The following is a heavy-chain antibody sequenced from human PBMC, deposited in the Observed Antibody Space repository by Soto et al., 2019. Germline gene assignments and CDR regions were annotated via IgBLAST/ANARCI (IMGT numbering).Heavy chain of an antibody. CDR3: ARGGSMTVAVKIAFDI. CDR1: GYIFTGHY. CDR2: ISPNNGDT. D-gene: IGHD3-22*01. V-gene: IGHV1-2*02. J-gene: IGHJ3*02. Sequence: ASVKVSCKTSGYIFTGHYLHWLRQAPGQGLEWMGWISPNNGDTDYAQKFQGRVTMTRETSMNTAYMDLSGLTFDDTAVYYCARGGSMTVAVKIAFDIWGQGTMVTVSS.